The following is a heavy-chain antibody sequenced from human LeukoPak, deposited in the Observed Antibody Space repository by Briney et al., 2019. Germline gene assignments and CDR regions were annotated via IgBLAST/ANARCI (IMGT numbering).Heavy chain of an antibody. CDR1: GYAFSNYG. V-gene: IGHV1-18*01. D-gene: IGHD3-16*01. Sequence: ASAKVSCKASGYAFSNYGISWVRQAPGQGLEWLGWISTFNGNTNYAQKFQDRVTMTTDTSTNTAYLELRSLRSDDTAVYYCARRHLIGNGYFDHWGQGTLITVSS. CDR2: ISTFNGNT. J-gene: IGHJ4*02. CDR3: ARRHLIGNGYFDH.